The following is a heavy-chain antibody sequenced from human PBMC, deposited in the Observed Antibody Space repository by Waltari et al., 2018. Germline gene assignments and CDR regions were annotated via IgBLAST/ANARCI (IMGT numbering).Heavy chain of an antibody. J-gene: IGHJ5*02. CDR2: IYWDDDK. CDR1: GFSLSTSGVG. V-gene: IGHV2-5*02. Sequence: QITLKESGPTLVKPTQTLTLTCTFSGFSLSTSGVGVGWIRQPPGKALEWLALIYWDDDKRYSPSLKSRLTITKDTSKNQVVLTMTNMDPVDTATYYCAHYSIVVVVAAPNWFDPWGQGTLVTVSS. CDR3: AHYSIVVVVAAPNWFDP. D-gene: IGHD2-15*01.